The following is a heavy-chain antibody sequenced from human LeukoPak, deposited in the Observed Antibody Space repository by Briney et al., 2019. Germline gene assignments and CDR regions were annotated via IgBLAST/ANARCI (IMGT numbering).Heavy chain of an antibody. CDR3: ATGRRVPDSSGYIY. V-gene: IGHV1-24*01. CDR1: GYTLTELS. Sequence: ASVKVSCKVSGYTLTELSMHWVRQAPGKGLEWMGGFDPEDGETIYAQKFQGRVTMTEDTSTDTAYMELSSLRSEDTAVYYCATGRRVPDSSGYIYWGQGTLVTVSS. CDR2: FDPEDGET. D-gene: IGHD3-22*01. J-gene: IGHJ4*02.